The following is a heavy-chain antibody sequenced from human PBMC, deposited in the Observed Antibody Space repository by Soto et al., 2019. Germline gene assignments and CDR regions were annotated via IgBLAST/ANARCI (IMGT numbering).Heavy chain of an antibody. CDR1: SGSISSVNW. CDR3: AGTRFSSSGPNLGQFVY. D-gene: IGHD6-19*01. J-gene: IGHJ4*02. Sequence: SETLSLTCAVSSGSISSVNWWSWVRQPPGKGLEWIGEIYHSGSTNYNPSLKSRVTISVDKSKNLFSLELSSVTAADTAMYYCAGTRFSSSGPNLGQFVYWGQGAQVTVSS. CDR2: IYHSGST. V-gene: IGHV4-4*02.